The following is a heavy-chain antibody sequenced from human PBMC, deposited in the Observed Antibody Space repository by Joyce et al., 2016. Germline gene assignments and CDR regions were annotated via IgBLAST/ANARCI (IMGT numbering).Heavy chain of an antibody. CDR1: GGSDASYY. V-gene: IGHV4-59*02. J-gene: IGHJ3*02. Sequence: QVQLQESGPGLVKPSGTLSLTCTVSGGSDASYYWTWFRQPPGRGLEWIGYIYYSGSTSYNPSLQSRVTIPQDTSKNQFYLKLSPVTAADTAVYYCARYYGNAFDIWGQGTMVTVSS. CDR2: IYYSGST. D-gene: IGHD3-3*01. CDR3: ARYYGNAFDI.